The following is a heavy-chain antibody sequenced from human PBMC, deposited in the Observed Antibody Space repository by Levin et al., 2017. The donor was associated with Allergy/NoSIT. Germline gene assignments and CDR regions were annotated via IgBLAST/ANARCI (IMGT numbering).Heavy chain of an antibody. D-gene: IGHD6-13*01. Sequence: GGSLRLSCAASGFTFSSYSMNWVRQAPGKGLEWVSYISSSSSTIYYADSVKGRFTISRDNAKNSLYLQMNSLRAEDTAVYYCARDRWSSSWYENDYWGQGTLVTVSS. CDR3: ARDRWSSSWYENDY. CDR2: ISSSSSTI. J-gene: IGHJ4*02. V-gene: IGHV3-48*01. CDR1: GFTFSSYS.